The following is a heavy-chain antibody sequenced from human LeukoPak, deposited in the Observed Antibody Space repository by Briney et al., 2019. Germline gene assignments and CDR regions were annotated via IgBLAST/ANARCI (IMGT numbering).Heavy chain of an antibody. CDR2: IYSGGST. CDR1: GFTVSSNY. D-gene: IGHD3-3*01. Sequence: GGSLRLSCAASGFTVSSNYMSWVRQAPGKGLEWVSVIYSGGSTYYADSVKGRFTISRDNSKNTLYLQMNSLRAEDTAVYYCARDRRYDFWSGYYSYYFDYWGQGTLVTGSS. CDR3: ARDRRYDFWSGYYSYYFDY. J-gene: IGHJ4*02. V-gene: IGHV3-66*02.